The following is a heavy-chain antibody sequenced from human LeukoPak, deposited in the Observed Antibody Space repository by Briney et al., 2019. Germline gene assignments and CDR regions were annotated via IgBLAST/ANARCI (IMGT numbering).Heavy chain of an antibody. CDR2: IKQDGSEK. Sequence: GGSLRLSCAASGFTFSSYWMSWVRQAPGKGLEWVANIKQDGSEKYYVDSVKGRFTISRDNAKNSLYLQMNSLRAEDTAVYYCAREGYCSSTSCRYLYYYYYYYMDVWGKGTTVTVSS. CDR1: GFTFSSYW. CDR3: AREGYCSSTSCRYLYYYYYYYMDV. D-gene: IGHD2-2*01. J-gene: IGHJ6*03. V-gene: IGHV3-7*01.